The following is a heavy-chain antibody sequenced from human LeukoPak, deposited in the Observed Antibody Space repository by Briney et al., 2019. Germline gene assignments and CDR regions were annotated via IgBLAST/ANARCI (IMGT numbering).Heavy chain of an antibody. CDR3: ARVNYYDSSGLNYYHYGMDV. J-gene: IGHJ6*02. V-gene: IGHV4-4*07. CDR2: IYTSGST. CDR1: GGSISSYY. Sequence: SETLSLTCTVSGGSISSYYWSWIRQPAGKGLEWIGRIYTSGSTNYNPSLKSRVTMSVDTSKNQFSLKLSSVTAADTAVYYCARVNYYDSSGLNYYHYGMDVWGQGTTVTVSS. D-gene: IGHD3-22*01.